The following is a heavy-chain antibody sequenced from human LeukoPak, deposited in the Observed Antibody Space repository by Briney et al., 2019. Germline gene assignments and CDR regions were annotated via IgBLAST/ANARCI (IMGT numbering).Heavy chain of an antibody. D-gene: IGHD1-26*01. CDR2: ISSSSSTI. J-gene: IGHJ4*02. CDR3: ARDLYIVGATGSYY. Sequence: GGSLRLSCAASGFTFSSYSMNWVRQAPGKGLEWVSYISSSSSTIYYAGSVKGRFTISRDNAKNSLYLQMNSLRAEDTAVYYCARDLYIVGATGSYYWGQGTLVTVSS. CDR1: GFTFSSYS. V-gene: IGHV3-48*04.